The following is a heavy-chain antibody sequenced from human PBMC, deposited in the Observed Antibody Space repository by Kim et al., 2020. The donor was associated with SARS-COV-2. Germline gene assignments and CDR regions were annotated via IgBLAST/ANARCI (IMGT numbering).Heavy chain of an antibody. V-gene: IGHV3-30*04. D-gene: IGHD2-2*03. Sequence: GGSLRLSCAASGFTFSSYAMHWVRQAPGKGLEWVAVISYDGSNKYYADSVKGRFTISRDNSKNTLYLQMNSLRAEDTAVYYCARDKLDIVVVPAAENYYYYYGMDVWGQGTTVTVSS. CDR2: ISYDGSNK. CDR3: ARDKLDIVVVPAAENYYYYYGMDV. J-gene: IGHJ6*02. CDR1: GFTFSSYA.